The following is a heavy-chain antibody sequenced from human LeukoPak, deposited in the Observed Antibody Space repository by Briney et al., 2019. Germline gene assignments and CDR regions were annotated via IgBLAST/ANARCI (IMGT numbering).Heavy chain of an antibody. CDR3: ARGRLQRGFDP. Sequence: ASVKVSCKASGYTFIGYYIHWVRQAPGQGLEWMGWINPNNGGTNYAQKFQGRVTMTRDTSISTAYMELSRLRSDDTAVYYCARGRLQRGFDPWGQGTLVTVSS. V-gene: IGHV1-2*02. D-gene: IGHD5-24*01. J-gene: IGHJ5*02. CDR1: GYTFIGYY. CDR2: INPNNGGT.